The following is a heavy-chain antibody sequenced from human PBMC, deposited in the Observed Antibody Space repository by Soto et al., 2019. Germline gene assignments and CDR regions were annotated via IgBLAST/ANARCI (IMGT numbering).Heavy chain of an antibody. Sequence: GGSLRLSCAASGFTFSSYGMHWVRQAPGKGLEWVAVIWYDGSNKYYADSVKGRFTISRDNSKNTLYLQMNSLRAEDTAVYYCARGFYYYDSSALFLDVWGQGTTVTVSS. CDR3: ARGFYYYDSSALFLDV. CDR2: IWYDGSNK. J-gene: IGHJ6*02. D-gene: IGHD3-22*01. V-gene: IGHV3-33*01. CDR1: GFTFSSYG.